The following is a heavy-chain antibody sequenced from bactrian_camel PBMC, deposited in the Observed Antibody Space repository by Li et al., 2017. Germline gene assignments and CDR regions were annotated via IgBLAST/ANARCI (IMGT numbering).Heavy chain of an antibody. CDR1: GFTFDELD. D-gene: IGHD4*01. CDR2: VYTGSGST. V-gene: IGHV3S63*01. Sequence: QVQLVESGGGSVQAGESLRLSCTVSGFTFDELDMGWYRQTPGKEREGVAAVYTGSGSTYYADAVKGRFTFTLSRDNAKNTVYLHMNRLKPEDTAVYFCAAESTQWLYPLRPSYKYWGQGTQVTVS. J-gene: IGHJ4*01. CDR3: AAESTQWLYPLRPSYKY.